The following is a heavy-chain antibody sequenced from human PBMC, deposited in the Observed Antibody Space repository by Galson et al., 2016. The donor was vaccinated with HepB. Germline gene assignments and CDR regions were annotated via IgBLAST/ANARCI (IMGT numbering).Heavy chain of an antibody. CDR2: ISSSSSHT. Sequence: SLRLSCAASGLTFSDFYMSWIRQAPGKGLEWVSYISSSSSHTNYAGSVKGRFTISRDNANNSLYLQMNSLRVEDTAVYYCARVDYGSGWREGWFDPGGQGTLVTVSS. D-gene: IGHD6-19*01. CDR1: GLTFSDFY. J-gene: IGHJ5*02. V-gene: IGHV3-11*06. CDR3: ARVDYGSGWREGWFDP.